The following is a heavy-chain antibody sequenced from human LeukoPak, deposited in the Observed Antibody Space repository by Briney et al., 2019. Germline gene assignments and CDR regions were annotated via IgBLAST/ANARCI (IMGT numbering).Heavy chain of an antibody. Sequence: SETLSLTCGVSGGSISSYYWSWIRQSPEKGLEWIGYIHYRGSTNYNPSLKSRLTISVNTSKNHFSLKLSSVTAADTAVYYCARHADSSGYYYHFDYWGQGALVTASS. D-gene: IGHD3-22*01. CDR2: IHYRGST. J-gene: IGHJ4*02. V-gene: IGHV4-59*08. CDR3: ARHADSSGYYYHFDY. CDR1: GGSISSYY.